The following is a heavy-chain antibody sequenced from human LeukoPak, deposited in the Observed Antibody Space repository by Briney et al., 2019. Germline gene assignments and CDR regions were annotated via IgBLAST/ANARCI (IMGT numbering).Heavy chain of an antibody. V-gene: IGHV4-59*01. CDR1: GGSISGYY. J-gene: IGHJ4*02. D-gene: IGHD2-15*01. CDR2: IYYSGST. CDR3: ARDSGSNFDY. Sequence: PSETLSLTCTVSGGSISGYYWNWIRQPPGKGLEWIGYIYYSGSTNYNPSLKSRVTMSLDTSKNLFSLKLSSVTAADTAVYHCARDSGSNFDYWGQGTLVTVSS.